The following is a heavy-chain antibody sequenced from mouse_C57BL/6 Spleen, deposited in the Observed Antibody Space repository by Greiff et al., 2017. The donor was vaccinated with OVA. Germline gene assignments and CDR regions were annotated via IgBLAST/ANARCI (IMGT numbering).Heavy chain of an antibody. D-gene: IGHD2-4*01. J-gene: IGHJ4*01. CDR2: IYPGDGDT. V-gene: IGHV1-82*01. Sequence: QVQLQQSGPELVKPGASVKISCKASGYAFSSSWMNWVKQRPGQGLEWIGRIYPGDGDTNYNGKFKGKATLTADKSSSTAYMQLISLTSEDSAVYFCARCDYDHYAMDYWGQGTSVTVSA. CDR1: GYAFSSSW. CDR3: ARCDYDHYAMDY.